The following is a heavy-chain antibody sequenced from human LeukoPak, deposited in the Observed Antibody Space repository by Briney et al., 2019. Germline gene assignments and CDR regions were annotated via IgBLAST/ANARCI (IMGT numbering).Heavy chain of an antibody. Sequence: SETLSLTCSVSGGSITTTYYWSWIRQPPGGGLEWIASLYHSGNSNYNPSLKSRVTMSVDTSKNQFSLQLTSMTAADTAIYYCTRHQTNFYGSGTPFDPWGQGTLVTVSS. CDR2: LYHSGNS. CDR1: GGSITTTYY. J-gene: IGHJ5*02. V-gene: IGHV4-39*01. D-gene: IGHD3-10*01. CDR3: TRHQTNFYGSGTPFDP.